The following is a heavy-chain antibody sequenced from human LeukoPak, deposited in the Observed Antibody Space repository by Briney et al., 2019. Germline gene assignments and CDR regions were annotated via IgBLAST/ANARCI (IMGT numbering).Heavy chain of an antibody. CDR2: ISSRSATI. CDR3: ARDPLSSSSFDL. J-gene: IGHJ4*02. CDR1: GFTFSSYE. Sequence: GGSLRLSCAASGFTFSSYEMNWVRQAPGKGLEWVSYISSRSATIYYADSVKGRFTISRDNAKNSLYLQMNSLRAEDTAVYYCARDPLSSSSFDLWGQGTLVTVSS. D-gene: IGHD6-13*01. V-gene: IGHV3-48*03.